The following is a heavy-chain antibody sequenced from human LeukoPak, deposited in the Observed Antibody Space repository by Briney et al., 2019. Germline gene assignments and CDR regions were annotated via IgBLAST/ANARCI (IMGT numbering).Heavy chain of an antibody. CDR1: GFTFNKYA. J-gene: IGHJ4*02. V-gene: IGHV3-23*01. CDR2: ISGSGDNT. CDR3: AKDLGIVVVVAFDY. D-gene: IGHD2-15*01. Sequence: PGGSLRLSCAASGFTFNKYAINWVRQAPGKGLEWVSAISGSGDNTYYADSVKGRFTVSRDNSKNTLYLQMNSLRAEDAAVYYCAKDLGIVVVVAFDYWGQGTLVTVSS.